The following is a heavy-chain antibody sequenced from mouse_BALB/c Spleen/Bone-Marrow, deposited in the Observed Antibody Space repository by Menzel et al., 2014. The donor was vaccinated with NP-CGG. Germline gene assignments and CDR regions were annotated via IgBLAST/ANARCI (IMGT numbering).Heavy chain of an antibody. CDR1: GYAFSIYW. J-gene: IGHJ2*01. CDR3: ARGGISIDY. Sequence: QVQLQQSGAELVRPGSSVKISCKASGYAFSIYWMNWVKQRPGQGLEWIGQIYPGDDDTDYNGKFKGEATLTADRSSSTAYMQLNRLTSEDSAVYFCARGGISIDYWGQGTTLTVSP. CDR2: IYPGDDDT. V-gene: IGHV1-80*01.